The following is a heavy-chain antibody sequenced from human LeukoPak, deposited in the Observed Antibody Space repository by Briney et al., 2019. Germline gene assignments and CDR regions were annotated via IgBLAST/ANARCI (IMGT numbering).Heavy chain of an antibody. V-gene: IGHV4-38-2*01. Sequence: PSETLSLTCAVSGYYISSNYYWGWIRQPPGKGLEWIGCFRHSGNTYYNPSLKSRVTISVDTSKNQFSLKLSSVTAADTAVYYCARQHFDYWGQGALVTVSS. CDR1: GYYISSNYY. CDR3: ARQHFDY. CDR2: FRHSGNT. J-gene: IGHJ4*02.